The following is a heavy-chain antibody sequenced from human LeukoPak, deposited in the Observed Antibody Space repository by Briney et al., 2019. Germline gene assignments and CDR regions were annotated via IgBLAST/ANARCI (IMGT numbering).Heavy chain of an antibody. J-gene: IGHJ4*02. CDR3: AKEKESSGYFDY. Sequence: GGSLRLSCAASGFTFSTYSMSWVRQAPGKGQEWVSAISGSGGRTYYADSVKGRFTISRDNSKNTLYLQMNSLRAEDTAVYYCAKEKESSGYFDYWGQGNLVTVSS. CDR2: ISGSGGRT. V-gene: IGHV3-23*01. D-gene: IGHD3-10*01. CDR1: GFTFSTYS.